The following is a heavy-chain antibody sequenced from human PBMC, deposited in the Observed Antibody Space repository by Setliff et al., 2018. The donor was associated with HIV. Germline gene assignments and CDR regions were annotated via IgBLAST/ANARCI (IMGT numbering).Heavy chain of an antibody. CDR1: GYTLSELS. CDR3: ARSQAAGYNWFDP. J-gene: IGHJ5*02. D-gene: IGHD6-13*01. Sequence: GASVKVSCKVYGYTLSELSIHWVRQAPGKGLEWMGYFDPQDGETVYAQQFQGRVTMTRDTSTSTVYMELSSLRSEDTAVYYCARSQAAGYNWFDPWGQGTLVTVSS. V-gene: IGHV1-24*01. CDR2: FDPQDGET.